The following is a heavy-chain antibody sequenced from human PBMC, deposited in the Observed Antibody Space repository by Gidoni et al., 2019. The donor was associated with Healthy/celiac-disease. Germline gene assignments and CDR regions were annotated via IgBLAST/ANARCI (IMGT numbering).Heavy chain of an antibody. CDR3: ARDPGSYYYDGSGYYSPLIDY. J-gene: IGHJ4*01. D-gene: IGHD3-22*01. CDR2: INSGNGNT. CDR1: GYTFTSYA. V-gene: IGHV1-3*01. Sequence: QVQLVQSGAEVKKPGASVKVSCRASGYTFTSYAMHLVRQAPGQRLEWMGLINSGNGNTKYSQKFQGRVTITRDTSASTAYMELSSLRSEDTAVYYCARDPGSYYYDGSGYYSPLIDYWGQGTLVTVSS.